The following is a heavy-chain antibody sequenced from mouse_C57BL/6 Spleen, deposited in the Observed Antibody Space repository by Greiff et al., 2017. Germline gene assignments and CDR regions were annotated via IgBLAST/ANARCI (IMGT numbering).Heavy chain of an antibody. V-gene: IGHV1-69*01. CDR3: ERDRLPYYFDY. CDR1: GYTFTSYW. CDR2: IDPSDSYT. Sequence: QVQLQQPGAELVMPGASVKLSCKASGYTFTSYWMHWVKQRPGQGLEWIGEIDPSDSYTNYNQKFKGKSTLTVDKSTSTAYIQLSSLTSEDSAVYYCERDRLPYYFDYWGQGTTLTVSS. J-gene: IGHJ2*01.